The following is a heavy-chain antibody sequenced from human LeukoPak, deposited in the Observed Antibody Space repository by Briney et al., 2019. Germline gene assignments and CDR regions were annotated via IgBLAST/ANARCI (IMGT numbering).Heavy chain of an antibody. CDR3: ARDLAVAGHNWFDP. Sequence: GGSLRLSCAGSGFTFSSYTMNWVRQAPGKGLEWVSFISSSSTFKYYADSVKGRFTISRDNVKNSLYLQMNSLRAEDTAVYYCARDLAVAGHNWFDPWGQGTLVIVSS. CDR2: ISSSSTFK. D-gene: IGHD6-19*01. CDR1: GFTFSSYT. J-gene: IGHJ5*02. V-gene: IGHV3-21*06.